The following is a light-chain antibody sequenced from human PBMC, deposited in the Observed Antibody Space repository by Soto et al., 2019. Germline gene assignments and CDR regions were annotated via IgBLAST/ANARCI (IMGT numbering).Light chain of an antibody. CDR1: QSISSW. J-gene: IGKJ4*01. CDR2: DAS. Sequence: DIQMTQSPSTLSASVGARVTITCRASQSISSWLAWYQQKPGKAPKLLIYDASSLESGVPSRFSGSGSGTEFTLTISSLQPDDFATYYCQQYNSCPLTFGGGTKVDIK. V-gene: IGKV1-5*01. CDR3: QQYNSCPLT.